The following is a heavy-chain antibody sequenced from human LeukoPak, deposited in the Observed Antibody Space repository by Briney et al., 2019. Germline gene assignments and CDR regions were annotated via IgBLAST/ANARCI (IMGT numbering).Heavy chain of an antibody. CDR2: INHSGST. CDR3: ARVGGSGSGY. Sequence: SETLSLTCTVSGGSISSYYWSWIRQPPGKGLEWIGEINHSGSTNYNPSLKSRVTISVDTSKNQFSLKLSSVTAADTAVYYCARVGGSGSGYWGQGTLVTVSS. J-gene: IGHJ4*02. D-gene: IGHD3-10*01. V-gene: IGHV4-34*01. CDR1: GGSISSYY.